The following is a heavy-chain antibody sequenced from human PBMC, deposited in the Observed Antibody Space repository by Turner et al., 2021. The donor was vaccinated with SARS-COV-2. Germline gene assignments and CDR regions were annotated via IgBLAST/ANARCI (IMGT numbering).Heavy chain of an antibody. Sequence: QVQLVQSGAELKKPGASVEVSCTTSGYTFTDYYIHWVRPAPGEGLEWIVGISTNSGGTHYAGKVQGGVTMTRNTSVSVVYLELSRLKSDDTAVYYCARVAFDISPDAFDIWGQGTMVTVSS. D-gene: IGHD3-22*01. CDR3: ARVAFDISPDAFDI. V-gene: IGHV1-2*02. J-gene: IGHJ3*02. CDR1: GYTFTDYY. CDR2: ISTNSGGT.